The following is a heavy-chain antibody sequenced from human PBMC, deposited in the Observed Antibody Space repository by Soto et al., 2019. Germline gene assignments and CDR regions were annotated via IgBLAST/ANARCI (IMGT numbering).Heavy chain of an antibody. CDR3: ARQMISRSYGSLPLDP. Sequence: SETLSLTCTVSGGSISSSSYYWGWIRQPPGKGLEWIGSTYYSGSTYYNPSLKSRVTISVDTSKNQFSLKLSSVTAADTAVYYCARQMISRSYGSLPLDPCGQGTLVTVYS. CDR1: GGSISSSSYY. V-gene: IGHV4-39*01. D-gene: IGHD1-26*01. J-gene: IGHJ5*02. CDR2: TYYSGST.